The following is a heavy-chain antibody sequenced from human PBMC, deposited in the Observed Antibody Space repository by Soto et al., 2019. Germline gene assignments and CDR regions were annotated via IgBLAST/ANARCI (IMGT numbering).Heavy chain of an antibody. CDR1: CGSISSGDYY. V-gene: IGHV4-30-4*01. CDR3: ARVAINYYGSGSYYNWWFDP. D-gene: IGHD3-10*01. Sequence: QVQLQESGPGLVKPSQTLSLTCTVSCGSISSGDYYWSWIRQPPGKGLEWIGYIYYSGSTYYNPSLKSRVTISVDTSKNQFSLKLSSVTAADTAVYYCARVAINYYGSGSYYNWWFDPWGQGTLVTVSS. J-gene: IGHJ5*02. CDR2: IYYSGST.